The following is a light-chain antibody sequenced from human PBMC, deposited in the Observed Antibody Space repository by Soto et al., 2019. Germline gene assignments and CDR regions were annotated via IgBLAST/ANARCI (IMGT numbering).Light chain of an antibody. CDR2: ATS. J-gene: IGKJ1*01. CDR3: QQRSNLWT. Sequence: EIVLTQSPATLSLSPGERATLSCRASQSVDSTYLAWYQQKPDQSPRLLIYATSTRAAGIPDRFSGSGSGTDFTLTISSLEAEDFAVYYCQQRSNLWTFGQGTKVDI. V-gene: IGKV3D-20*02. CDR1: QSVDSTY.